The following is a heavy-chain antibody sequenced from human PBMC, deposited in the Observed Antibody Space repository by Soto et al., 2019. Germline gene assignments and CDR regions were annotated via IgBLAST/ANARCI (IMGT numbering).Heavy chain of an antibody. J-gene: IGHJ3*02. Sequence: GGSLRLSCAASGFTFSSYAMHWFRQAPGKGLEWVAVISYDGSNKYYADSVKGRFTISRDNSKNTLYLQMNSLRAEDTAVYYCARDRPLKYYYDSSGPDAFDIWGQGTMVTVSS. V-gene: IGHV3-30-3*01. D-gene: IGHD3-22*01. CDR3: ARDRPLKYYYDSSGPDAFDI. CDR2: ISYDGSNK. CDR1: GFTFSSYA.